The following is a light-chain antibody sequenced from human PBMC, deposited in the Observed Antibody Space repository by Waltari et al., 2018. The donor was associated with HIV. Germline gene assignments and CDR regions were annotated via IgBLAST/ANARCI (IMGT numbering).Light chain of an antibody. V-gene: IGLV3-10*01. J-gene: IGLJ1*01. CDR3: YSTDSSGNPPYV. Sequence: SYELTQPPSVSVSPGQTARITCSGDALPKKYAYWYQQKSGQAPVLVIYEDSKRHSGIPERFAGSSSGTMATLTISGAQVEDEADYYWYSTDSSGNPPYVFGTGTKVTVL. CDR2: EDS. CDR1: ALPKKY.